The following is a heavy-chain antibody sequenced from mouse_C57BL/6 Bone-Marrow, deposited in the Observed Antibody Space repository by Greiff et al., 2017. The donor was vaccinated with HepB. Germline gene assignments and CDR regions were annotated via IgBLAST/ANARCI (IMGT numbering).Heavy chain of an antibody. Sequence: EVKLQESGEGLVKPGGSLKLSCAASGFTFSSYAMSWVRQTPEKRLEWVAYISSGGDYIYYADTVKGRFTISRDNARNTLYLQMSSLKSEDTAMYYCTRDYYPTTDWYFDVWGTGTTVTVSS. CDR3: TRDYYPTTDWYFDV. CDR2: ISSGGDYI. J-gene: IGHJ1*03. D-gene: IGHD1-1*01. V-gene: IGHV5-9-1*02. CDR1: GFTFSSYA.